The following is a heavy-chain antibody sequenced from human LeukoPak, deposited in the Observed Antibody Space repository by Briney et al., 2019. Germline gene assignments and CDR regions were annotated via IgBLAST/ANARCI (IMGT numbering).Heavy chain of an antibody. CDR1: GGSISSGSYY. Sequence: PSETLSLTCAVSGGSISSGSYYWSWIRQPPGKGLEWIGYIYYSGSTYYKPSLKRRFTISVDTSKNQFSLKLSSVTAADTAVYYCAREGTARPLDYWGQGTLVTVSS. D-gene: IGHD6-6*01. CDR3: AREGTARPLDY. CDR2: IYYSGST. J-gene: IGHJ4*02. V-gene: IGHV4-30-4*08.